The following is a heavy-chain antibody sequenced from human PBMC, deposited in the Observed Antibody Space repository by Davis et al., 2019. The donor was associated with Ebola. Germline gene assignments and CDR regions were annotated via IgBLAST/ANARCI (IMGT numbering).Heavy chain of an antibody. CDR1: GFTVSSNY. CDR3: ARDPKYYYDSSGYMDY. D-gene: IGHD3-22*01. CDR2: IYSGGST. Sequence: GESLKISCAASGFTVSSNYMSWVRQAPGKGLEWVSVIYSGGSTYYADSVKGRFTISRDNAKNSLYLQMNSLRDEDTAVYYCARDPKYYYDSSGYMDYWGQGTLVTVSS. J-gene: IGHJ4*02. V-gene: IGHV3-53*01.